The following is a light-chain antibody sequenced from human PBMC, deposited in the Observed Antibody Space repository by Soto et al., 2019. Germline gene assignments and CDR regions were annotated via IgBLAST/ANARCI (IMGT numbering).Light chain of an antibody. J-gene: IGKJ2*01. CDR3: QQLNSYPYT. CDR1: QGIKNY. CDR2: AAS. V-gene: IGKV1-9*01. Sequence: IPLTQSPSSLSASVGDRVTITCRASQGIKNYLAWYQQKPGKAPNLLIYAASTLQSGVPSRFSGSTSGTDFTLTISSLQAEDFATYYCQQLNSYPYTFGQGTKLEIK.